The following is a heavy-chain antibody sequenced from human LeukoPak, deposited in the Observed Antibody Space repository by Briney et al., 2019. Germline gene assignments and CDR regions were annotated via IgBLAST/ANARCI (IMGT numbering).Heavy chain of an antibody. J-gene: IGHJ4*01. CDR3: ARLRVAAAGDVMFDY. CDR2: NYPRDSDT. CDR1: GYSFTSYW. V-gene: IGHV5-51*01. D-gene: IGHD6-13*01. Sequence: GESLKISCKGSGYSFTSYWIGWVRQMPGKGLEWMGINYPRDSDTRYTPSFQGQVTISADKSISTAYLQWSSLKASDTAMYYCARLRVAAAGDVMFDYWGQGTLVTASA.